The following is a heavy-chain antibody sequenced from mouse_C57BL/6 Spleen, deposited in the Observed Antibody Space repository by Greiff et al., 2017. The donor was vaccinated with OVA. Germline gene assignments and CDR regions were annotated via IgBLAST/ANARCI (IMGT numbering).Heavy chain of an antibody. Sequence: QVQLQQSGAELARPGASVKLSCKASGYTFTSYGISWVKQRTGQGLEWIGEIYPRSGSTYYNEKFKGKATLTADKSSSTAYMELRSLTSEDSAVYFCARGGPHSSGYLDYWGQGTTLTVSS. CDR1: GYTFTSYG. CDR3: ARGGPHSSGYLDY. V-gene: IGHV1-81*01. CDR2: IYPRSGST. D-gene: IGHD3-2*02. J-gene: IGHJ2*01.